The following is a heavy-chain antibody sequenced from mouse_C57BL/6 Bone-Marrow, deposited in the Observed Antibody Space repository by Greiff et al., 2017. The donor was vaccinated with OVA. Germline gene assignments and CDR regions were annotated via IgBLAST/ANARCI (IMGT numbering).Heavy chain of an antibody. V-gene: IGHV5-4*01. D-gene: IGHD1-1*01. Sequence: EVKVVESGGGLVKPGGSLKLSCAASGFTFSSYAMSWVRQTPEKRLEWVATISDGGSYTYYPDNVKGRFTISRDNAKNNLYLQMSHLKSEDTAMYYCARDPLLLREAWFAYWGQGTLVTVSA. CDR2: ISDGGSYT. CDR3: ARDPLLLREAWFAY. J-gene: IGHJ3*01. CDR1: GFTFSSYA.